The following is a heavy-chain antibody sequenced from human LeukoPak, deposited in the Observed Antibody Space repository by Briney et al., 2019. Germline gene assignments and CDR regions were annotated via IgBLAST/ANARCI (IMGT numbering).Heavy chain of an antibody. Sequence: SETLSLTCTVSGGSMGSVYWSWIRQTAGKGLEWIGRIYATGSADYSPSLESRATMSIDTSRNQFSLNLTYVTAADTAVYYCARDRWFDPWGQGTLVTVSS. CDR3: ARDRWFDP. V-gene: IGHV4-4*07. CDR2: IYATGSA. J-gene: IGHJ5*02. CDR1: GGSMGSVY.